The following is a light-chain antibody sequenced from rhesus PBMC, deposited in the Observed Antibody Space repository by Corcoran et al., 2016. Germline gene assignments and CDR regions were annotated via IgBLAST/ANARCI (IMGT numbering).Light chain of an antibody. CDR1: AGPVTSGNY. CDR3: LLYLRGIPLV. J-gene: IGLJ6*01. Sequence: QAVLTQEPSLTVSPGGTVTLTCGSSAGPVTSGNYPHWFQQKPGQAPRGLVYNTNAKHSWTPARFSGSRAGGKAALTLSSAQSEDEADYYCLLYLRGIPLVFGSGTKLTVL. CDR2: NTN. V-gene: IGLV7-76*01.